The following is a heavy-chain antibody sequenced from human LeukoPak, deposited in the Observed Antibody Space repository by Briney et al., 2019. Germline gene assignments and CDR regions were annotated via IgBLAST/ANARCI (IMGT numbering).Heavy chain of an antibody. Sequence: ASVKVSCKASGGTFSSYAISWVRQAPGQGLEWMGGIIPIFGTANYAQKFQGRVTITADESTSTAYMDLSSLRSEDTAVYYCARGGLGYCSSTSCYENYYYGMDVWGKGTTVTVSS. J-gene: IGHJ6*04. V-gene: IGHV1-69*13. CDR2: IIPIFGTA. D-gene: IGHD2-2*01. CDR3: ARGGLGYCSSTSCYENYYYGMDV. CDR1: GGTFSSYA.